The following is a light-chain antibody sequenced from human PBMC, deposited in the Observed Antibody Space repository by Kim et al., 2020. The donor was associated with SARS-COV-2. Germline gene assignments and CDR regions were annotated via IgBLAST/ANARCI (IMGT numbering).Light chain of an antibody. V-gene: IGLV2-14*03. CDR1: SSDIGGYDF. CDR2: DVS. Sequence: QSALTQPASVSGSPGQSITISCTGTSSDIGGYDFVSWYQHHPGKAPKVMIYDVSKRPSGVSNRFSGSKSGNTASLTISGLLAEDEAYYYCSSYTSSNTFVVFGGGTKLTVL. J-gene: IGLJ2*01. CDR3: SSYTSSNTFVV.